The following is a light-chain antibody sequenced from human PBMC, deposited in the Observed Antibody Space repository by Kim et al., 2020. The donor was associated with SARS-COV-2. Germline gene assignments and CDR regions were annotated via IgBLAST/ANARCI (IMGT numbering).Light chain of an antibody. CDR2: RVS. CDR1: QSLVHSNGNTY. J-gene: IGKJ1*01. CDR3: MQGTQLPWT. V-gene: IGKV2-24*01. Sequence: DIVMTQTPLSSPVTLGEPASISCRASQSLVHSNGNTYLSWLQQRPGQPPRLLIYRVSHRFSGVPDRFSGSGAGTDFTLKISRLETEDFGVNYCMQGTQLPWTFGQGTKVDIK.